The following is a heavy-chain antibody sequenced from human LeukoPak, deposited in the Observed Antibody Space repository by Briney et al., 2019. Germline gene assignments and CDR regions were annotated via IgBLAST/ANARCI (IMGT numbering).Heavy chain of an antibody. V-gene: IGHV1-2*02. CDR3: VRDRTTVRGNWFDP. CDR1: GYTFTGYY. CDR2: INPNSGGT. J-gene: IGHJ5*02. D-gene: IGHD3-10*01. Sequence: ASVKVSCKASGYTFTGYYMHWVRQAPGQGLEWMGWINPNSGGTNYAQKFQGRVTVTRDTSISTAYMELSGLRSDDTAMYYCVRDRTTVRGNWFDPWGQGTLVTVSS.